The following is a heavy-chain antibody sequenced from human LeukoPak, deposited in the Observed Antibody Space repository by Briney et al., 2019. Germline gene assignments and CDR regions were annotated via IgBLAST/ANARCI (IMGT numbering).Heavy chain of an antibody. CDR3: SRESGAFSPFGY. J-gene: IGHJ4*02. CDR2: ISLSGRT. CDR1: GGSISRTNW. V-gene: IGHV4-4*02. Sequence: SETLSLTRDVSGGSISRTNWWSWVRQSPGQGLEWIGEISLSGRTNYNPSLQSRVTMSLDESKNQLSLDLASVTAADTAVYYCSRESGAFSPFGYWGQGTLVTVHS. D-gene: IGHD1-26*01.